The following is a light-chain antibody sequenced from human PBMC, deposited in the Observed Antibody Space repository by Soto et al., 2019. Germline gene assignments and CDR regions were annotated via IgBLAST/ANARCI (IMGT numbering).Light chain of an antibody. CDR1: TSNIGAGYD. Sequence: QSVLTQSPSVSGAPGQRVTISCTGSTSNIGAGYDVHWYQQKDPRAAPKLLIYADSNRPSGAPDRFSASKSGTSASLAITGLQAEDEADYYCQSYDNTLGGLGWVFGGGTKLTVL. CDR3: QSYDNTLGGLGWV. J-gene: IGLJ3*02. CDR2: ADS. V-gene: IGLV1-40*01.